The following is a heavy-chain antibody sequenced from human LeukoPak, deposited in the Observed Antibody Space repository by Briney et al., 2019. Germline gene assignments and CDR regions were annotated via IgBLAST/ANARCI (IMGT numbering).Heavy chain of an antibody. D-gene: IGHD6-19*01. CDR1: GFTFSSYE. CDR2: ISSSSSTI. CDR3: ASYSSGWFFYYYYYMDV. Sequence: GGSLRLSCAASGFTFSSYEMNWVRQAPGKGLEWVSYISSSSSTIYYADSVKGRFTISRDNAKNSLYLQMNSLRAEDTAVYYCASYSSGWFFYYYYYMDVWGKGTTVTVSS. V-gene: IGHV3-48*01. J-gene: IGHJ6*03.